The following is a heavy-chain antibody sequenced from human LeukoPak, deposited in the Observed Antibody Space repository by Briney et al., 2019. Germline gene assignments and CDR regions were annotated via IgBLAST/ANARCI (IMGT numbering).Heavy chain of an antibody. CDR2: IDPSDSYT. D-gene: IGHD1-7*01. Sequence: KRGESLRISCKGSGYRFTSYWISWVRQMPGKGLGWMGRIDPSDSYTNYSPSFQGHVTISADKSISTAYLQWSSLKASDNAMYYCAQSRITGTTDWFDPWGQGTLVTVSS. CDR3: AQSRITGTTDWFDP. J-gene: IGHJ5*02. V-gene: IGHV5-10-1*01. CDR1: GYRFTSYW.